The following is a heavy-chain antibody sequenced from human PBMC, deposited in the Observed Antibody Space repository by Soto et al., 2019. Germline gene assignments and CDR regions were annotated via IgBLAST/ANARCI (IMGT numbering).Heavy chain of an antibody. CDR2: ISYDGSNK. D-gene: IGHD6-13*01. CDR1: GFTFSSYA. CDR3: ARGSKPKKYSSSWYDGY. J-gene: IGHJ4*02. Sequence: QVQLVESGGGVVQPGRSLRLSCAASGFTFSSYAMHWVRQAPGKGLEWVAVISYDGSNKYYADSVKGRFTISRDNSKNTLYLQMNSLRAEDTAVYYCARGSKPKKYSSSWYDGYWGQGTLVTVSS. V-gene: IGHV3-30-3*01.